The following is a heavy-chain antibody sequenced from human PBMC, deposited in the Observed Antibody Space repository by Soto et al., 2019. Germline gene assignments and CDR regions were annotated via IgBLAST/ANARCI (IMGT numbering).Heavy chain of an antibody. V-gene: IGHV1-69*02. D-gene: IGHD3-22*01. CDR1: GGTFSSYT. Sequence: QVQLVQSGAEVKKPGSSVKVSCKASGGTFSSYTISWVRQAPGQGRDWMGMIIPIHGIANYAQKFQGRVTITADKYTRAEYMKMSNLKSEDTSVEYWARAYCYDGSGYYYRGSEWFDPWGQGTLVTVSS. J-gene: IGHJ5*02. CDR3: ARAYCYDGSGYYYRGSEWFDP. CDR2: IIPIHGIA.